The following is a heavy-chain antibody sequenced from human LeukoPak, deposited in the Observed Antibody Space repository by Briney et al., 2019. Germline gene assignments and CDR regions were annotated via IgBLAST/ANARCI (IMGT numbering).Heavy chain of an antibody. CDR1: GFTFSSYA. CDR3: ARGSCSGGSCYHSPFDY. CDR2: ISGSGGST. J-gene: IGHJ4*02. D-gene: IGHD2-15*01. Sequence: GGSLRLSCAASGFTFSSYAMSWVRQAPGKGLEWVSAISGSGGSTYYADSVKGRFTISRDNSKNTLYLQMNSLRAEDTAVYYCARGSCSGGSCYHSPFDYWGQGTLVTVSS. V-gene: IGHV3-23*01.